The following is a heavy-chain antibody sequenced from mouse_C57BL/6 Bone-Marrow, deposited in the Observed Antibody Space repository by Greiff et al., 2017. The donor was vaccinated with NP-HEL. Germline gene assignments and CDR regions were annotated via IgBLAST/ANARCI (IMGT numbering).Heavy chain of an antibody. D-gene: IGHD1-1*01. CDR1: GYTFTSYW. CDR3: ARTTVVAPRYYAMDY. CDR2: IHPNSGST. J-gene: IGHJ4*01. Sequence: VQLQQPGAELVKPGASVKLSCKASGYTFTSYWMHWVKQRPGQGLEWIGMIHPNSGSTNYNEKFKSKATLTVDKSSSTAYMQLSSLTSEDSAVYYCARTTVVAPRYYAMDYWGQGTSVTVSS. V-gene: IGHV1-64*01.